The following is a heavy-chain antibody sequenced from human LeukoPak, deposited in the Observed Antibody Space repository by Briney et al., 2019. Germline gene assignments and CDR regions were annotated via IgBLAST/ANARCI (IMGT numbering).Heavy chain of an antibody. D-gene: IGHD3-22*01. J-gene: IGHJ4*02. V-gene: IGHV4-38-2*02. CDR1: GYSISSGYY. CDR3: ARAIDYYDSSGYYYDTHDFDY. CDR2: IYHSGST. Sequence: SETLSLTCTVSGYSISSGYYWGWIRQPPGKGLEWIGSIYHSGSTYYNPSLKSRVTISVDTSKNQFSLKLSSVTAADTAVYYCARAIDYYDSSGYYYDTHDFDYWGQGTLVTVSS.